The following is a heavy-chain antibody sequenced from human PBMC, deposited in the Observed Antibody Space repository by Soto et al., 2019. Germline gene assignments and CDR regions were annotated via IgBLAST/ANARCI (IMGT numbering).Heavy chain of an antibody. D-gene: IGHD6-13*01. Sequence: QVQLVQSGAEVKKPGSSVKVSCKASGGTFSSYAISWVRQAPGQGLEWMGGIIPIFGTANYAQKFQGRVKITADESTSTAYMEQSSLRSEYTAVYYCALDQDLMAAGPSDYWGQGTLVTVSS. V-gene: IGHV1-69*01. CDR2: IIPIFGTA. J-gene: IGHJ4*02. CDR3: ALDQDLMAAGPSDY. CDR1: GGTFSSYA.